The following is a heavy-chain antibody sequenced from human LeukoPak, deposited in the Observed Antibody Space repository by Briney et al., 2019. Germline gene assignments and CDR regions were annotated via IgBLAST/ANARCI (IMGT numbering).Heavy chain of an antibody. V-gene: IGHV4-59*01. J-gene: IGHJ4*02. CDR2: IYYSGST. D-gene: IGHD3-16*01. CDR3: ASFRGAVGEIVY. Sequence: PSETLSLTCTVSGGSISSYYWSRIRQPPGKGLEWIGYIYYSGSTNYNPSLKSRVTISVDTSKNQFSLKLSSVTAADTAVYYCASFRGAVGEIVYWGQGTLVTVSS. CDR1: GGSISSYY.